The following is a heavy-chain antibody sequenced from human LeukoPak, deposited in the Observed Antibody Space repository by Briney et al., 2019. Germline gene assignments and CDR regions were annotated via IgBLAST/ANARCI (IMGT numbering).Heavy chain of an antibody. CDR1: GYTFTSYY. D-gene: IGHD3-3*01. Sequence: VSVKVSCKASGYTFTSYYMHWVRQAPGQGLEWMGIINPSGGSTSYAQKFQGRVTMTRDTSTSTVYMELSSLRSEDMAVYYCARDLVYYDFWSDYYYYYGMDVWGQGTTVTVSS. CDR3: ARDLVYYDFWSDYYYYYGMDV. CDR2: INPSGGST. V-gene: IGHV1-46*01. J-gene: IGHJ6*02.